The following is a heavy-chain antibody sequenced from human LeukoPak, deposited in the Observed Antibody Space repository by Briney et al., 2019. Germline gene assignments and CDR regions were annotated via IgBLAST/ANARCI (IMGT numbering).Heavy chain of an antibody. V-gene: IGHV4-34*01. D-gene: IGHD5-18*01. J-gene: IGHJ4*02. CDR2: INHSGST. CDR3: ARGRGYSYGPFDY. CDR1: GFIVSGNY. Sequence: KPGGSLRLSCAASGFIVSGNYMSWVRQPPGKGLEWIGEINHSGSTNYNPSLKSRVTISVDTSKNQFSLKLSSVTAADTAVYYCARGRGYSYGPFDYWGQGTLVTVSS.